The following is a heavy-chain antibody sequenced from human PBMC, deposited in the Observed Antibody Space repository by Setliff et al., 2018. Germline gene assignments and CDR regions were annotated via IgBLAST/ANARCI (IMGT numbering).Heavy chain of an antibody. D-gene: IGHD3-16*01. J-gene: IGHJ4*02. V-gene: IGHV3-48*03. CDR3: ARDQGSYGYRAFDS. CDR2: ISNGGGAV. CDR1: GFTFSNYE. Sequence: PGGSLRLSCVDSGFTFSNYEFNWVRQAPGKGLEWISYISNGGGAVKYADSVKGRFTISRDNAKSSLYLQMNSLRAEDTAVYYCARDQGSYGYRAFDSWGQGALVTVSS.